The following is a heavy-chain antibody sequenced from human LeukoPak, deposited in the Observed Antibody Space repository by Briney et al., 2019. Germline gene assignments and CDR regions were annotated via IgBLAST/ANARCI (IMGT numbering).Heavy chain of an antibody. CDR3: AKDRDYFGSGSYYKGPFDY. V-gene: IGHV3-23*01. CDR1: GFTFSIYA. D-gene: IGHD3-10*01. Sequence: GGSLRLSCAASGFTFSIYAMNWVRQAPGKGLEWISTIGGSGGSTYYADSVKGRFTISRDNSRNTLYLQMNSLRAEDTAIYYCAKDRDYFGSGSYYKGPFDYWGQGTLVTVSS. CDR2: IGGSGGST. J-gene: IGHJ4*02.